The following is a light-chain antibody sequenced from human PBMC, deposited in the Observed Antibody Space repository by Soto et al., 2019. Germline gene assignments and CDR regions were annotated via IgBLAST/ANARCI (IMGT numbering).Light chain of an antibody. CDR1: SSDVGGYNY. V-gene: IGLV2-14*01. CDR2: DVS. J-gene: IGLJ2*01. CDR3: SSYTSRSAQVV. Sequence: QSALTQPASVSGSPGQSITISCTGTSSDVGGYNYVSWYQQHPGKAPKLMIYDVSNLPSGVSNRFSGSNSGNTASLTISGLLAEDEADYYCSSYTSRSAQVVFGVGTQLTVL.